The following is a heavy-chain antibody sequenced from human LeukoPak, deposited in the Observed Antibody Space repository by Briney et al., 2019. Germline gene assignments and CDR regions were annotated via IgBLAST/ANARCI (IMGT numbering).Heavy chain of an antibody. Sequence: SQTLSLTCTVSGGSISSGGYYWSWIRQHPGKGLEWIGYIYYSGSTYYNPSLKSRVTISVDTSKNQFSLKLSSVTAADTAMYYCARSTIFGVAPDWGQGTLVTVSS. D-gene: IGHD3-3*01. V-gene: IGHV4-31*03. J-gene: IGHJ4*02. CDR3: ARSTIFGVAPD. CDR2: IYYSGST. CDR1: GGSISSGGYY.